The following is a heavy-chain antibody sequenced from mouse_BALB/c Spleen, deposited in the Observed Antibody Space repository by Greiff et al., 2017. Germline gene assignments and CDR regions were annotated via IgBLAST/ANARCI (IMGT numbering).Heavy chain of an antibody. CDR1: GYSITSGYY. CDR3: ARDRWHAMDY. J-gene: IGHJ4*01. CDR2: ISYDGSN. V-gene: IGHV3-6*02. Sequence: EVQLVESGPGLVKPSQSLSLTCSVTGYSITSGYYWNWIRQFPGNKLEWMGYISYDGSNNYNPSLKNRISITHDTSKNQFFLKLNSVTTEDTATYYCARDRWHAMDYWGQGTSVTVSS.